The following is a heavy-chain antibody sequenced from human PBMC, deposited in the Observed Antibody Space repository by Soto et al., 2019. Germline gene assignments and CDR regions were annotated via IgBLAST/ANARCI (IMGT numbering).Heavy chain of an antibody. J-gene: IGHJ6*02. Sequence: QVQLVESEGGVVQPGRSLRLSCASSGFSFSTHGMQWVRQAPGKGLEWVAIISYDGFIKYSADDVKGRFTISRDNSKNTLFLQMDSLRAEDSAVYYCAKDLKASGGHSGTLNYYYGMDVWGQGTTVIVSS. CDR1: GFSFSTHG. D-gene: IGHD3-10*01. CDR2: ISYDGFIK. CDR3: AKDLKASGGHSGTLNYYYGMDV. V-gene: IGHV3-30*18.